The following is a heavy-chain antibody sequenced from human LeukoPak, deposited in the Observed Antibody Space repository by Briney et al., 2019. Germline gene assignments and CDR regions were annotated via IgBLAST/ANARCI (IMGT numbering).Heavy chain of an antibody. V-gene: IGHV3-48*01. CDR3: ARDPHSLDY. CDR1: GYIFSRYS. J-gene: IGHJ4*02. CDR2: IAYTCTI. Sequence: GGTVRLSCTASGYIFSRYSMNWVRQAPGRGLEWGAYIAYTCTIHYSDSVRGRFVISRDNAKNSLYLQMNSLRADDTAVYYCARDPHSLDYWGQGTRVTVSS.